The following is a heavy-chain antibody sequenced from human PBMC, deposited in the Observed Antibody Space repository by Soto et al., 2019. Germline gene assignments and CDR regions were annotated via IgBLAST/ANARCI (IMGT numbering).Heavy chain of an antibody. V-gene: IGHV3-7*01. J-gene: IGHJ4*02. Sequence: EVQLVESGGGLVQPGGSLRLSCAASGFMFSAYWMSWVRQDPGKGLEWVDTISGGATDKFYVDSVKGRFTISRDDTKNSLYLQMNSLRDEDTAVYYCVKADWHRFDSWRQGTLVTVSS. CDR2: ISGGATDK. D-gene: IGHD2-21*01. CDR3: VKADWHRFDS. CDR1: GFMFSAYW.